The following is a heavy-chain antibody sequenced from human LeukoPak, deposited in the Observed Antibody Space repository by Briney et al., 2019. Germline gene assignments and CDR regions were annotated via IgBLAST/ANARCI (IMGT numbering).Heavy chain of an antibody. V-gene: IGHV4-59*01. CDR2: IPYSGTT. CDR3: ARTLVNIGNYIFDS. CDR1: GGSISSYY. J-gene: IGHJ4*02. D-gene: IGHD2/OR15-2a*01. Sequence: PSETLSLTCGVSGGSISSYYWGWVRQPPGKGLEWLGYIPYSGTTNYNPSLRSRVTISVDTSKNQFSLRLSSVTAADTAVYYCARTLVNIGNYIFDSWGQGTLVTVSS.